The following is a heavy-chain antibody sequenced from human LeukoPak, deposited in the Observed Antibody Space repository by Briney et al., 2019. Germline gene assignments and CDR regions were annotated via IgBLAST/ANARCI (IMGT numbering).Heavy chain of an antibody. V-gene: IGHV3-21*01. D-gene: IGHD5-24*01. CDR2: ISSSSSYI. CDR1: GFTFSRYT. Sequence: KAGGSLRLSCAASGFTFSRYTMNWVRQAPGKGLEWVSSISSSSSYIYYADSVKGRFTISRDNAKNSLDLHLNSLRAEDTAVYYCAREDGYSDSSEFDYWGQGTLVLVSS. J-gene: IGHJ4*02. CDR3: AREDGYSDSSEFDY.